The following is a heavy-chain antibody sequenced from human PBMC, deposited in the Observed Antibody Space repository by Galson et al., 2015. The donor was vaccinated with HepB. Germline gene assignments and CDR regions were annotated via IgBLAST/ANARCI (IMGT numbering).Heavy chain of an antibody. CDR3: AGDRLHGGAPTLDY. V-gene: IGHV3-7*03. CDR1: GFSFRNYW. D-gene: IGHD2-21*01. CDR2: IKQDGSEQ. Sequence: SLRLSCAVSGFSFRNYWMTWVRQAPGKGLEWVANIKQDGSEQYYVGSVKGRSTISRDNAKNSLYLQMNSLRAEDTAVYYCAGDRLHGGAPTLDYWGQGALVTVSS. J-gene: IGHJ4*02.